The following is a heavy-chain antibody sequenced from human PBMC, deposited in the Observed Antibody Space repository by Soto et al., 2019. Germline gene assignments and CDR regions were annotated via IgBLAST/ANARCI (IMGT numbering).Heavy chain of an antibody. D-gene: IGHD3-10*01. Sequence: QVQLQESGPGLVKPSQTLSLTCTVSGGSISSGDYYWSWIRQPPGKGLEWIGYIYYSGSTYYNPSLQSRVTISVDTSKNQLSLQLSSVTAADTAVYYCARALNYYGSGSAFDYWGQGTLVTVSS. J-gene: IGHJ4*02. CDR2: IYYSGST. CDR3: ARALNYYGSGSAFDY. V-gene: IGHV4-30-4*01. CDR1: GGSISSGDYY.